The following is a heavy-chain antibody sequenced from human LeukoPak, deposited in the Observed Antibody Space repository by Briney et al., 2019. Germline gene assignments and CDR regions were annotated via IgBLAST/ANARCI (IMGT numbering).Heavy chain of an antibody. CDR3: ARYYDFWSTSTDYYYMDV. D-gene: IGHD3-3*01. Sequence: ASVKVSCKTSGGTFSSYAISWVRQAPGQGLEWMGRIIPILGIANYAQKFQGRVTITADKSTSTAYMELSSLRSEDTAVYYCARYYDFWSTSTDYYYMDVWGKGTTVTVSS. V-gene: IGHV1-69*04. CDR2: IIPILGIA. J-gene: IGHJ6*03. CDR1: GGTFSSYA.